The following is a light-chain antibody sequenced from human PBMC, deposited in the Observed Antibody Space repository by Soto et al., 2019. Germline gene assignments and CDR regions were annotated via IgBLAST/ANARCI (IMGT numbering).Light chain of an antibody. CDR1: ETVGRAY. CDR3: LQRSDWPPIT. J-gene: IGKJ5*01. Sequence: IVLTQSPGTVSLSPGETVTLSCRASETVGRAYFAWYQQRPGQTPRLLLYGASNRAADIPDRFSGSGSGADFTLTISRLEPEDFAVYYCLQRSDWPPITFGQGTRLEIK. V-gene: IGKV3D-20*02. CDR2: GAS.